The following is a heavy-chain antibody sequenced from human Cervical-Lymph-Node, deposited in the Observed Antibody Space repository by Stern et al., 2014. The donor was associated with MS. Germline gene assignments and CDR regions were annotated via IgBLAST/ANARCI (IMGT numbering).Heavy chain of an antibody. CDR3: ARSKGFMVSFYEFWSGNPPPLDD. V-gene: IGHV4-4*08. J-gene: IGHJ4*02. D-gene: IGHD3-3*01. CDR2: VSPTGSN. Sequence: QVQLQESGPGLVRPSETLSLTCTVSGGSINTDCWNWIRQTPGKGLEWIGFVSPTGSNNYNPSLKSRFTIPLDPSKSQFSLRLISVTPADTAIYYCARSKGFMVSFYEFWSGNPPPLDDWGQGTLVSVSS. CDR1: GGSINTDC.